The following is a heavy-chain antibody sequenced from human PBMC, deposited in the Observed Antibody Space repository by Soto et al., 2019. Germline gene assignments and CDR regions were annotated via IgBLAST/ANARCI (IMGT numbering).Heavy chain of an antibody. CDR1: GFTFSDYY. Sequence: LRLSCAASGFTFSDYYMSWIRQSPGKGLEWISYISSTGNTVYYADSVKGRFTMSRDNAKNSLYLQLNSLRAEDTAMYYCATGRVGAKWGQGTLVTVSS. V-gene: IGHV3-11*01. CDR2: ISSTGNTV. CDR3: ATGRVGAK. J-gene: IGHJ4*02. D-gene: IGHD1-26*01.